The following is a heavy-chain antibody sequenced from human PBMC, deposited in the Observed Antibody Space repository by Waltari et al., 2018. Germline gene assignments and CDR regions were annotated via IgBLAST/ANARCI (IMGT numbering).Heavy chain of an antibody. CDR2: IYYSGST. J-gene: IGHJ3*02. CDR1: GGSISSYY. V-gene: IGHV4-59*01. CDR3: ATRYYYDSSGYYGIDAFDI. Sequence: QVQLQESGPGLVKPSETLSLTCTVSGGSISSYYWSWIRQPTGKGLEWIGYIYYSGSTNYNPSLKSRVTISVDTSKNQFSLKLSSVTAADTAVYYCATRYYYDSSGYYGIDAFDIWGQGTMVTVSS. D-gene: IGHD3-22*01.